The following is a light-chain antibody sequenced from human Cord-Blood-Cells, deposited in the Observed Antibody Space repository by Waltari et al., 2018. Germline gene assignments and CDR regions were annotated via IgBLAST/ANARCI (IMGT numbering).Light chain of an antibody. V-gene: IGKV1-8*01. CDR3: QQYYSYPYT. CDR2: AAS. CDR1: QGISSY. Sequence: AIRMTPSPSSFSASTGDRVTITCRAHQGISSYLAWYQQKPGKAPKLLIDAASTLQSGVTSRFSGSGSGTDFTLTISCLQSEDFTSYYYQQYYSYPYTFGQGTKLEIK. J-gene: IGKJ2*01.